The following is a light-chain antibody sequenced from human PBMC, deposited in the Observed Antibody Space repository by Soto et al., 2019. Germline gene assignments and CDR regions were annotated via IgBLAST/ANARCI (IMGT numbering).Light chain of an antibody. CDR1: SSDVGGYNY. J-gene: IGLJ2*01. CDR2: EVS. Sequence: QSALTQPASVSGSPGQSITMSCTGTSSDVGGYNYVSWYQQHPGKAPKLMIYEVSNRPSGVSNRFSGSKSGNTASLTISGLQAEDEADYYCRSYTSSSTLVFGGGTQLTVL. V-gene: IGLV2-14*01. CDR3: RSYTSSSTLV.